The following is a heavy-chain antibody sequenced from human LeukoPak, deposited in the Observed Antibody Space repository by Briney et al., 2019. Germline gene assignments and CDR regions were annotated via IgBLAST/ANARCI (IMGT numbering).Heavy chain of an antibody. CDR2: ISYDGSNK. J-gene: IGHJ4*02. Sequence: GGSLILSCAASGFTFSSYAMHWVRQAPGKGLERVAVISYDGSNKYYADSVKGRFTISRDNSKNTLYLQMNSLRAEDTAVYYCAREWYDSSGYFDYWGQGTLVTVSS. V-gene: IGHV3-30-3*01. D-gene: IGHD3-22*01. CDR3: AREWYDSSGYFDY. CDR1: GFTFSSYA.